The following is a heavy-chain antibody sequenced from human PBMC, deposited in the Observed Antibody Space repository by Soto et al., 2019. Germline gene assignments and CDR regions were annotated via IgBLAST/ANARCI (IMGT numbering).Heavy chain of an antibody. D-gene: IGHD1-26*01. Sequence: SETLSLTCTVSGGSISSYYWSWIRQPPGKGLEWIGYIYYSGSTNYNPSLKSRVTISVDTSKNQFSLKLSSVTAADTAVYYCARHLRAVGFDYWGQGTLVTVSS. J-gene: IGHJ4*02. V-gene: IGHV4-59*08. CDR1: GGSISSYY. CDR2: IYYSGST. CDR3: ARHLRAVGFDY.